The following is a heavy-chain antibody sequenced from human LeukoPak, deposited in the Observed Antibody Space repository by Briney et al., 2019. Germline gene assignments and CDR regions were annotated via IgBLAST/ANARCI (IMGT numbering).Heavy chain of an antibody. CDR1: GFILSSYN. J-gene: IGHJ4*02. CDR2: ISSDADAI. D-gene: IGHD4-17*01. CDR3: ARVSTVTPRF. Sequence: GGSLRLSCAASGFILSSYNINWVRQAPGKGLEWVSFISSDADAIYYADSVKGRFTISRDSAKNSLYLQMNSLRAEDTAVYYCARVSTVTPRFWGQGNLVTVSS. V-gene: IGHV3-48*01.